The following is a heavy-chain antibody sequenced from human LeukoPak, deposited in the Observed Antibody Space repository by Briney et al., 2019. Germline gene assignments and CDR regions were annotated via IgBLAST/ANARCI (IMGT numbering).Heavy chain of an antibody. CDR3: ARDRSSTSGYYMDV. D-gene: IGHD2-2*01. CDR1: GGSITSGNYY. V-gene: IGHV4-61*02. J-gene: IGHJ6*03. Sequence: PSQTLSLTCTVSGGSITSGNYYWSWIRQPAGQGLEWIGRISSSGSANSILSLRSRVTISLDTSKNQFSLKLSSVTAADTAVYYCARDRSSTSGYYMDVWGKGATVTVSS. CDR2: ISSSGSA.